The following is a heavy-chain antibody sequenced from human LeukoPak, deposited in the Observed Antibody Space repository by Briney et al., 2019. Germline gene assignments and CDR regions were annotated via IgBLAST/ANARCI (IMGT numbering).Heavy chain of an antibody. Sequence: GGSLRLSCAASGFTFSNFGMNWVRQAPGKGLEWVSYISSSSSTIYYADSVKGRFTISRDNAKNSLYLQMDSLRAEDTAVYYCAGSVFDYWGQGTLVTVSS. V-gene: IGHV3-48*01. D-gene: IGHD2-8*01. CDR2: ISSSSSTI. CDR3: AGSVFDY. CDR1: GFTFSNFG. J-gene: IGHJ4*02.